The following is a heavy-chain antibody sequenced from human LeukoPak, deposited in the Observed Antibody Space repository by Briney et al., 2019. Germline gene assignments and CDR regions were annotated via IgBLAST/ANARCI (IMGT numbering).Heavy chain of an antibody. D-gene: IGHD2-15*01. CDR1: GGSFSGYY. Sequence: SGTLSLTCAVYGGSFSGYYWSWIRQPPGKGLEWIGEINHSGSTNYNPSLKSRVTISVDTSKNQFSLKLSSVTAADTAVYYCARSVALGDAFDIWGQGTMVTVSS. CDR2: INHSGST. V-gene: IGHV4-34*01. J-gene: IGHJ3*02. CDR3: ARSVALGDAFDI.